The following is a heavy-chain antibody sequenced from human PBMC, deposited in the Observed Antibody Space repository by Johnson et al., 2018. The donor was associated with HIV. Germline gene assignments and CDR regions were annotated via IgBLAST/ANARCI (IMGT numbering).Heavy chain of an antibody. J-gene: IGHJ3*02. V-gene: IGHV3-23*04. CDR2: IRAYGGNT. CDR3: AKDLLGTWGWAGAFDI. CDR1: GFTFSSYG. Sequence: VQLVESGGGVVQPGRSLRLSCAASGFTFSSYGMHWVRQAPGKGLEWVSSIRAYGGNTCHSDSVKGRFAISTDNSQNTLFLQMNGLRAEDTAVYYCAKDLLGTWGWAGAFDIWGQGTMVTVSS. D-gene: IGHD7-27*01.